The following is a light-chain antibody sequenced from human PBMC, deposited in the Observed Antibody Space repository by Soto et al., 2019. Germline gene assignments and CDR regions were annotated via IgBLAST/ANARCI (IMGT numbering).Light chain of an antibody. CDR3: QQYGSSPLT. CDR2: DAS. CDR1: QSIGSY. J-gene: IGKJ4*01. V-gene: IGKV3-20*01. Sequence: EIVLTQSPATLSLSPGERATLSCRASQSIGSYLAWYQQKPGQAPRLLIYDASNRATDIPDRFSGSGSGTDFTLTISRLEPEDFAVYYCQQYGSSPLTFGGGTKVEIK.